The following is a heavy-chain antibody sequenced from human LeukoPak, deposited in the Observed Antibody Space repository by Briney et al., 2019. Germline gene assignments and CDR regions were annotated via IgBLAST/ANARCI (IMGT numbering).Heavy chain of an antibody. CDR3: AREGYYYDSSGGIDY. CDR2: ISWNSGSI. D-gene: IGHD3-22*01. J-gene: IGHJ4*02. CDR1: GFTFDDYA. Sequence: GGPLRLSCAASGFTFDDYAMHWVRQAPGKGLEWVSGISWNSGSIGYADSVKGRFTISRDNAKNSLYLQMNSLRAEDTAVYYCAREGYYYDSSGGIDYWGQGALVTVSS. V-gene: IGHV3-9*01.